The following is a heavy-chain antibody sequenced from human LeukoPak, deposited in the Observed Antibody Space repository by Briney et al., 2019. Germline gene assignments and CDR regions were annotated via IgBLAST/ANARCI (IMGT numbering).Heavy chain of an antibody. CDR1: GFTFSNFW. J-gene: IGHJ5*02. D-gene: IGHD6-19*01. CDR2: VKQDGSEK. CDR3: AKKTTEAVAGYNWLDP. Sequence: PGGSLRLSCEGSGFTFSNFWMYWVRQAPGKGLEWVANVKQDGSEKYYVDSVKGRFTISRDNAKNSVYLQMNNLRPEDTAVYYCAKKTTEAVAGYNWLDPWGQGTLVTVSS. V-gene: IGHV3-7*01.